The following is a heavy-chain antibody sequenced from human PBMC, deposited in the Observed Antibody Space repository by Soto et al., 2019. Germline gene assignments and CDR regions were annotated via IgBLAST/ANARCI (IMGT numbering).Heavy chain of an antibody. V-gene: IGHV4-59*01. CDR1: GTSISSYY. Sequence: PSETQSLSWTVSGTSISSYYGSGIRQPPGKGLEWIANIHYSGTTNYNPSLASRVTLSVDTSKNQFSLKMTSVTAADRAMYFCARYNSYAIDYWGRGTLVTVSS. D-gene: IGHD2-8*01. CDR3: ARYNSYAIDY. CDR2: IHYSGTT. J-gene: IGHJ4*02.